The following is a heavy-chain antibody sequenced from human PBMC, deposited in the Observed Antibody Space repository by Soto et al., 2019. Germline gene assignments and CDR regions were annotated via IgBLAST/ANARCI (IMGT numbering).Heavy chain of an antibody. V-gene: IGHV4-39*01. D-gene: IGHD3-10*01. Sequence: SETLSLTCTVSGGSISSSSYYWGWIRQPPGKGLEWIGSIYYSGSTYYNPSLKSRVTISVDTSKNQFSLKLSSVTAADTAVYYCARHVLKVSWFGELSRLAKKKEKYYFDYWGQGTLVTVSS. CDR1: GGSISSSSYY. CDR3: ARHVLKVSWFGELSRLAKKKEKYYFDY. CDR2: IYYSGST. J-gene: IGHJ4*02.